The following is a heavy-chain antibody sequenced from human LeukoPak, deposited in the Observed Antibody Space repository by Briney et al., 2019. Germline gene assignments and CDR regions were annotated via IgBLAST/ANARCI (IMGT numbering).Heavy chain of an antibody. D-gene: IGHD3-22*01. Sequence: PSETLSLTCTVSGGSISTSNYYWNWIRQPAGKGLEWIGRIYASGRTNYSPSLQSRLTISIDTSKNQFSLKLSSVTAADSAVYYCARAVDSSGYQHKGFGPWGQGTLVTVSS. V-gene: IGHV4-61*02. J-gene: IGHJ5*02. CDR2: IYASGRT. CDR1: GGSISTSNYY. CDR3: ARAVDSSGYQHKGFGP.